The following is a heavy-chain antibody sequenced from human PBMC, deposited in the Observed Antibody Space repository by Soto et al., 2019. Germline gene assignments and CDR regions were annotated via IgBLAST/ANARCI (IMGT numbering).Heavy chain of an antibody. CDR3: TRDGYSDFRGIDC. J-gene: IGHJ4*02. CDR1: GFTFRTYG. CDR2: IWYDGSKE. Sequence: QVQLVESGGGVVQSGGSLRLSCAASGFTFRTYGFHWVRQAPGKGLEWVAVIWYDGSKEYYADSVKGRFTISKDDSKNTILLQMNSLRAEDTAAYYCTRDGYSDFRGIDCWGQGALVTVSS. V-gene: IGHV3-33*01. D-gene: IGHD5-18*01.